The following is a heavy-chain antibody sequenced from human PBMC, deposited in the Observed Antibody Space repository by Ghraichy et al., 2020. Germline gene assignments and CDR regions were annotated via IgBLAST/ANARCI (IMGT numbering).Heavy chain of an antibody. CDR1: GFTVSNNY. CDR2: IYSGGRT. V-gene: IGHV3-53*01. CDR3: ARRIYSYHGMDV. Sequence: GGSLRLSCAASGFTVSNNYMSWVRQAPGQGLEWISIIYSGGRTYYAESVKGRFTFSRDNSKNTLYLQMNSLRADDTAVYYCARRIYSYHGMDVWGQGTTVTVSS. J-gene: IGHJ6*02.